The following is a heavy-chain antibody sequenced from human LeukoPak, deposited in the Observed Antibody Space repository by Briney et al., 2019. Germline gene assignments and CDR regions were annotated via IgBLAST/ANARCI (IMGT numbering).Heavy chain of an antibody. D-gene: IGHD1-26*01. CDR2: IVVGSGNT. CDR3: AAESRPYSGSSRYGMDV. Sequence: SVKVSCKASGFTFTSSAMQWVRQARGQRREWIGWIVVGSGNTNYAQKFQERVTITRDMSTSTAYMELSSLRSEDTAVYYCAAESRPYSGSSRYGMDVWGQGTTVTVSS. J-gene: IGHJ6*02. V-gene: IGHV1-58*02. CDR1: GFTFTSSA.